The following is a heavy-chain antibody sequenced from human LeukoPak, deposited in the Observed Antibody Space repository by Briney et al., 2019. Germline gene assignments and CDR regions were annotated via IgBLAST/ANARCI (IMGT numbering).Heavy chain of an antibody. CDR1: GYTFTSYG. CDR3: AREVLWFGEFPNWFDP. J-gene: IGHJ5*02. D-gene: IGHD3-10*01. V-gene: IGHV1-18*01. Sequence: ASVKVSCKASGYTFTSYGISWVRQAPGQGLEWMGWISAYNGNTNYAQKLQGRVTMTTDTSTSTAYMELRSLRSDDTAVYYCAREVLWFGEFPNWFDPWGQGTLVTVSS. CDR2: ISAYNGNT.